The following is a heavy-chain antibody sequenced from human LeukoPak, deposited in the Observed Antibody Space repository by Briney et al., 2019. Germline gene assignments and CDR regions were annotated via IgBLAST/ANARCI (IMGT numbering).Heavy chain of an antibody. J-gene: IGHJ4*02. CDR3: ARRSGSYNADFDY. Sequence: PSETLSLTCTVSGGSISSYYWSWIRQPPGKGLEWIGYIYYSGSTNYNPSLKSRVTISVDTSKNQFSLKLSSVTAADTAVYYCARRSGSYNADFDYWGQGTLVTVSS. V-gene: IGHV4-59*08. CDR1: GGSISSYY. D-gene: IGHD1-26*01. CDR2: IYYSGST.